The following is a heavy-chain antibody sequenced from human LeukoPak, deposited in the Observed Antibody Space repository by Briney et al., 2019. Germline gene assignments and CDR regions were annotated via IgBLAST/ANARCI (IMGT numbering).Heavy chain of an antibody. Sequence: NASETLSLTCTVSGGSISSGGYYWSWIRQPPGKGLEWIGYIYHSGSTYYNPSLKSRVTISVDRSKNQFSLKLSSVTAADTAVYYCASQIVVGASPDYWGQGTLVTVSS. J-gene: IGHJ4*02. CDR3: ASQIVVGASPDY. V-gene: IGHV4-30-2*01. CDR1: GGSISSGGYY. D-gene: IGHD2-21*01. CDR2: IYHSGST.